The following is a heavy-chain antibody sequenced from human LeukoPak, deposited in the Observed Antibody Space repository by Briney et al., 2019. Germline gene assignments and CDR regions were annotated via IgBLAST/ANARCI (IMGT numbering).Heavy chain of an antibody. D-gene: IGHD2/OR15-2a*01. CDR2: ISWDGGST. Sequence: GGSLRLSCAASGFTFDDYTMHWVRQAPGKGLEWVSLISWDGGSTYYADSVKGRFTISRDNSKNTLYLQMNNLRAEDTAVYYCARTIVELGKSDYFDYWGQGTLVTVSS. CDR1: GFTFDDYT. J-gene: IGHJ4*02. CDR3: ARTIVELGKSDYFDY. V-gene: IGHV3-43*01.